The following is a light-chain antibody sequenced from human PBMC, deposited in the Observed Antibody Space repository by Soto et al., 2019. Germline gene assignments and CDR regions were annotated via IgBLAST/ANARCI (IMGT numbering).Light chain of an antibody. J-gene: IGKJ5*01. CDR3: QQSYSTSSIT. CDR2: AAS. V-gene: IGKV1-39*01. CDR1: QSISSY. Sequence: DIQMTQSPSSLSASVGDRVTITCGASQSISSYLNWYQQKPGKAPNLLIYAASSLQSGVPSRFSGSGSGTDFTLTISSLQPEDFATYYCQQSYSTSSITFGQGTRLEIK.